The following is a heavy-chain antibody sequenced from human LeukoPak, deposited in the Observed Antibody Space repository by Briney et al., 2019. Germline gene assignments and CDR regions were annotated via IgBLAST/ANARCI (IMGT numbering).Heavy chain of an antibody. D-gene: IGHD1-26*01. CDR2: IYYSGST. V-gene: IGHV4-39*07. Sequence: SETLSLTCTVSGGSISSTSYYWGWIRQPPGKGLEWIGSIYYSGSTYYNPSLKSRVTMSVDTSKNQFSLKLSSVTAADTAVYYCASASGSYRAISAFDIWGQGTMVTVSS. CDR3: ASASGSYRAISAFDI. CDR1: GGSISSTSYY. J-gene: IGHJ3*02.